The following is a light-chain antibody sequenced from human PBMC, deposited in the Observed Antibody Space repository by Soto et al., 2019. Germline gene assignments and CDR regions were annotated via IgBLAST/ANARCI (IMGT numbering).Light chain of an antibody. J-gene: IGKJ1*01. CDR3: QQYGSSPET. CDR2: GAS. CDR1: QSVSSSY. V-gene: IGKV3-20*01. Sequence: EMVLTQSPGTLSLSPGERATLSCRASQSVSSSYLAWYQQKPGQAPRLLIYGASSRAPGIPDRFSGSGSGTDFTLTISRLEPEDFAVYYYQQYGSSPETFGQGTKVEIK.